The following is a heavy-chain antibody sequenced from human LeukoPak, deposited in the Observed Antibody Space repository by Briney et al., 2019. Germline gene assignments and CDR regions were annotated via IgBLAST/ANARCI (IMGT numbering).Heavy chain of an antibody. J-gene: IGHJ4*02. CDR1: GGTFSSYA. V-gene: IGHV1-2*04. CDR3: ARVSLIYGSGSYYQSPLAY. CDR2: INPNSGVT. Sequence: ASVKDSCKASGGTFSSYAISWVRQAPGQGLEWLGWINPNSGVTNYAQKFQGWVTMTRDTSISTAYMELSRLRSDDTAVYYCARVSLIYGSGSYYQSPLAYWGQGTLVTVSS. D-gene: IGHD3-10*01.